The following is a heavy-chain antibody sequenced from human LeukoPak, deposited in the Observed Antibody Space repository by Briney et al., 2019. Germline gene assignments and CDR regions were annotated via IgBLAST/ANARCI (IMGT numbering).Heavy chain of an antibody. CDR2: INPNSGGT. CDR1: GYTFTGYY. J-gene: IGHJ4*02. CDR3: AREDSSGASGY. Sequence: ASVKVSRKASGYTFTGYYMHWVRQAPGQGLEWMGWINPNSGGTNYAQKFQGRVTMTTDTSTSTAYMELRSLRSDDTAVYYCAREDSSGASGYWGQGTLATVSS. D-gene: IGHD6-19*01. V-gene: IGHV1-2*02.